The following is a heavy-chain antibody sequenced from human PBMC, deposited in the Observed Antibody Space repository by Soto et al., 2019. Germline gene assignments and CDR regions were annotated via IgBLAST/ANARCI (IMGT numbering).Heavy chain of an antibody. CDR3: VREGRGSFDF. CDR2: ISYDGSNK. V-gene: IGHV3-30-3*01. CDR1: GFTFSTDA. Sequence: GGSLRLSCAASGFTFSTDAMHWVRQAPGKGLEWVAFISYDGSNKHYADSVKGRFTISRDNSKNTLFLQMNSLTADDTAIYYCVREGRGSFDFWGRGTMVTVSS. D-gene: IGHD5-12*01. J-gene: IGHJ3*01.